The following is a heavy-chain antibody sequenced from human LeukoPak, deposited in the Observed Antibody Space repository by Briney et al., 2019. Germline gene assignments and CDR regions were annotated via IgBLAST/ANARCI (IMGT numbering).Heavy chain of an antibody. D-gene: IGHD3-10*01. Sequence: GGSLRLSCAASGFTFSSYWMSWVRQAPGKGLEWVSAISGSGGSTYYADSVKGRFTISRDNSKNTLYLQMSSLRAEDTAVYCCAKVPDYYGSGSYFDPWGQGTLVTVSS. CDR2: ISGSGGST. CDR3: AKVPDYYGSGSYFDP. V-gene: IGHV3-23*01. J-gene: IGHJ5*02. CDR1: GFTFSSYW.